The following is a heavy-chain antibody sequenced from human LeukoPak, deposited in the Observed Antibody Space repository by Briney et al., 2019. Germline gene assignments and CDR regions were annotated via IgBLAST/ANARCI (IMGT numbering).Heavy chain of an antibody. CDR2: IYSGGGT. CDR3: ARDSSGPLY. CDR1: GFTFSNFA. J-gene: IGHJ4*02. V-gene: IGHV3-66*01. D-gene: IGHD6-19*01. Sequence: GGSLRLSCAASGFTFSNFAMTWVRQAPGKGLEWVSVIYSGGGTYYADSVKGRFTISRDNSKNTLYLQMNSLRAEDTAVYYCARDSSGPLYWGQGTLVTVSS.